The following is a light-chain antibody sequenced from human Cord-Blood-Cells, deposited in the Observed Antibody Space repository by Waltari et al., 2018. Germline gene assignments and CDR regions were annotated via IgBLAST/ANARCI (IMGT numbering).Light chain of an antibody. Sequence: EIVLTQSPGTLSLSPGERATLSCRSSQRVSSSYLAWYQQKPGQAPRLLIYGASNRATGIPDRVSGSGSGTDFTLTISRLEPEDFAVYYCQQYGSSPRYSFGQGTKLEIK. CDR3: QQYGSSPRYS. CDR1: QRVSSSY. CDR2: GAS. J-gene: IGKJ2*03. V-gene: IGKV3-20*01.